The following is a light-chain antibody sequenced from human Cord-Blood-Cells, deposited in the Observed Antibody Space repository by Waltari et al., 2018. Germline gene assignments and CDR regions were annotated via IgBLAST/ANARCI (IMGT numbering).Light chain of an antibody. V-gene: IGKV1-8*01. CDR3: QQYYSYPPT. CDR2: AAS. CDR1: QGISSY. J-gene: IGKJ4*01. Sequence: AIRMTQSPSSFSASTGDRVTITCLASQGISSYLAWYQQKPGKAPKLLIYAASTLQSGVPARFSVSGSGTDFTLTISCLQSEDFATYYCQQYYSYPPTCGGGTSVEIK.